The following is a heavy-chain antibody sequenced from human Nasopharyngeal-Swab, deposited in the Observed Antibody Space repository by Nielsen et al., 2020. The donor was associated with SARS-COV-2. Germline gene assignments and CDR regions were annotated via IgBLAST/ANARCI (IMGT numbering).Heavy chain of an antibody. CDR1: GFTFSDSA. Sequence: GESLKISCAASGFTFSDSAIHWVRQASGEVLEWVALIISKGNNYATAYSASVKGRFIIFRDDPTNTAYLQMNSLKTEDTAMYYCTRCGGGCYSGRDYWGQGTLVTVSS. CDR3: TRCGGGCYSGRDY. V-gene: IGHV3-73*01. CDR2: IISKGNNYAT. D-gene: IGHD2-15*01. J-gene: IGHJ4*02.